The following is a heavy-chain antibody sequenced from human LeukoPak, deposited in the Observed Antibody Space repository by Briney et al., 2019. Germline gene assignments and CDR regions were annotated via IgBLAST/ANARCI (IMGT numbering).Heavy chain of an antibody. Sequence: ASVKVSCKASGYTFTSYGISWVRQAPGQGLEWMGWISAYNGNTNYAQKLQGRVTMTTDTSTSTAYMELRSLRSDDTAVYYCARGPLTYSSGWPPGFDPWGQGTLVTVSS. CDR3: ARGPLTYSSGWPPGFDP. V-gene: IGHV1-18*01. CDR2: ISAYNGNT. CDR1: GYTFTSYG. J-gene: IGHJ5*02. D-gene: IGHD6-19*01.